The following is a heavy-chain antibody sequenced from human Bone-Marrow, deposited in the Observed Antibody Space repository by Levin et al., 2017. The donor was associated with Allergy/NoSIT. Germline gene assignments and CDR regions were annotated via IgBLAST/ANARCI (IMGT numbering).Heavy chain of an antibody. V-gene: IGHV4-39*01. J-gene: IGHJ4*02. D-gene: IGHD6-13*01. CDR3: ARQFWAAAGIDPFDY. Sequence: GSLRLSCTVSGGSISSSSYYWSWVRQPPGKGLEWIGSIYYTGSTYYNPPLKSRATISGDTSKNQFSLKLTSVTAADTAVYYCARQFWAAAGIDPFDYWGQGTLVTVSS. CDR1: GGSISSSSYY. CDR2: IYYTGST.